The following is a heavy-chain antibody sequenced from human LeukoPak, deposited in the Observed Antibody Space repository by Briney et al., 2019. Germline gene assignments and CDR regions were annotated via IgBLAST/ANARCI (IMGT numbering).Heavy chain of an antibody. V-gene: IGHV3-23*01. J-gene: IGHJ5*02. D-gene: IGHD3-3*01. CDR3: ARDTTYYDSQTQWFDP. Sequence: PGGSLRLSCVASGVTVSSNYMSWVRQAPGKGLEWVSAISGSGGSTYYADSVKGRFTISRDNSKNSLYLQMNSLRAEDTAVYYCARDTTYYDSQTQWFDPWGQGTLVTVSS. CDR2: ISGSGGST. CDR1: GVTVSSNY.